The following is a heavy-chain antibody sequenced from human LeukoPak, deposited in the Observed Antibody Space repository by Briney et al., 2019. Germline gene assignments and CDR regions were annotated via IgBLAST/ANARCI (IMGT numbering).Heavy chain of an antibody. Sequence: SVKVSCKASGGTFSSYAISWVRHAPGQGLEWMGGIIPIFGTANYAQKFQGRVTITTDESTSTAYMELSSLRSEDTAVYYCAVCWYDRDYYYYMDVWGKGTTVTVSS. CDR2: IIPIFGTA. V-gene: IGHV1-69*05. J-gene: IGHJ6*03. D-gene: IGHD6-13*01. CDR1: GGTFSSYA. CDR3: AVCWYDRDYYYYMDV.